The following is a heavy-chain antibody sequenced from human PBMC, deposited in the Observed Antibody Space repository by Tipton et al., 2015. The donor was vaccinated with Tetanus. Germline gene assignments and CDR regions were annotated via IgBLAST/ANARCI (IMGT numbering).Heavy chain of an antibody. CDR2: SWYDGTDK. CDR1: GFIFSSYG. J-gene: IGHJ4*02. V-gene: IGHV3-33*01. CDR3: AREADCSGGSCFSRDFDN. Sequence: SLRLSCAASGFIFSSYGIHWVRQAPGKGLEWVAVSWYDGTDKYYADSVKGRFTISRDNSKNTLYLQRNSLRAEDTAVYYCAREADCSGGSCFSRDFDNWGQGTQVTVSS. D-gene: IGHD2-15*01.